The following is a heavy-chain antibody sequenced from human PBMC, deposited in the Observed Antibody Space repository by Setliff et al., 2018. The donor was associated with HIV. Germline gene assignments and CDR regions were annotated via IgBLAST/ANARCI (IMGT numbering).Heavy chain of an antibody. CDR1: GNSFSGYR. CDR2: MHTSGNT. J-gene: IGHJ4*02. D-gene: IGHD5-18*01. V-gene: IGHV4-4*07. CDR3: ARDQKGYSYGYFDS. Sequence: SETLSLTCTYSGNSFSGYRWNWIRQPAGKGLEWIGRMHTSGNTNYNPYLKSRVTMSVDTSKNQFSLRLSSVTAADTAVYYCARDQKGYSYGYFDSWGQGTLVTVSS.